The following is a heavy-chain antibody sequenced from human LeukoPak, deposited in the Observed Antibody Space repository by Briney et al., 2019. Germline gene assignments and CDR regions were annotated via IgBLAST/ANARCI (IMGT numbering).Heavy chain of an antibody. CDR2: INHSGST. CDR3: ARSIAAAGKRGYYYYYGMDV. Sequence: SETLSLTCAVYGGPFSGYYWSWIRQPPGKGLEWIGEINHSGSTNYNPSLKSRVTISVDTSKNQFSLKLSSVTAADTAVYYCARSIAAAGKRGYYYYYGMDVWGQGTTVTVSS. D-gene: IGHD6-13*01. J-gene: IGHJ6*02. CDR1: GGPFSGYY. V-gene: IGHV4-34*01.